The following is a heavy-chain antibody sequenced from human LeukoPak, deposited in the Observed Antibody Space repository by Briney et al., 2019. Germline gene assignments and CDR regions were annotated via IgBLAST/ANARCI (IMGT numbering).Heavy chain of an antibody. CDR3: ARDPPSFLNLGSSGYYPDY. J-gene: IGHJ4*02. Sequence: GGSLRLSCAASGFTFSSYSMNWVRQAPGKGLEWVSSISSSSSYIYYADSVKGRFTISRDNAKNSLYLQMNSLRAEDTAVYYCARDPPSFLNLGSSGYYPDYWGQGTLVTVSS. CDR1: GFTFSSYS. V-gene: IGHV3-21*01. D-gene: IGHD3-22*01. CDR2: ISSSSSYI.